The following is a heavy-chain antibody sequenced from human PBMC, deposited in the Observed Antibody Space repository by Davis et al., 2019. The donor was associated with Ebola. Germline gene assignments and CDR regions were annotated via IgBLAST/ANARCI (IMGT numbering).Heavy chain of an antibody. D-gene: IGHD1-26*01. CDR1: GGSISSYY. V-gene: IGHV4-59*01. J-gene: IGHJ6*04. CDR3: ARDGIGWELPLGLDV. CDR2: IYYSGST. Sequence: MPSETLSLTCTVSGGSISSYYWSWIRQPPGKGLEWIGYIYYSGSTNYNPSLKSRVTISVDTSKNQFSLKLSSVTAADTAVYYCARDGIGWELPLGLDVWGKGTTVTVSS.